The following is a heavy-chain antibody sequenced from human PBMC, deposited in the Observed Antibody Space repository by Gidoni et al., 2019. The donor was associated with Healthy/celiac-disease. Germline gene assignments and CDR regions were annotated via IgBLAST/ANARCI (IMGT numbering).Heavy chain of an antibody. V-gene: IGHV2-5*01. CDR3: AHRRLAAAGTALFDY. D-gene: IGHD6-13*01. J-gene: IGHJ4*02. Sequence: QNTLKDSGPTLRKPTQTLTLTCTCSGFALSTSGVGVDWIRQTPGKALEWLALMYWHDDKRYSPSLKRRLLSTKDTSNNQVVLIMTNMDPVDTATYFCAHRRLAAAGTALFDYWGQGTLVTVSS. CDR2: MYWHDDK. CDR1: GFALSTSGVG.